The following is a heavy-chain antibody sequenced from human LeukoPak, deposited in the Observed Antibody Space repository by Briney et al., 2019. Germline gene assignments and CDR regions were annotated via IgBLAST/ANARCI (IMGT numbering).Heavy chain of an antibody. Sequence: PGGSLRLSSAASGFTFSSYGMHWVRQAPGKGLEWVAVIWYDGSNKYYADSVKGRFIISRDNSKNTLYLQMNSLRAEDTAVYYCAKELQAGWYYFDYWGQGTLVTVSS. CDR3: AKELQAGWYYFDY. CDR2: IWYDGSNK. CDR1: GFTFSSYG. D-gene: IGHD6-19*01. V-gene: IGHV3-33*06. J-gene: IGHJ4*02.